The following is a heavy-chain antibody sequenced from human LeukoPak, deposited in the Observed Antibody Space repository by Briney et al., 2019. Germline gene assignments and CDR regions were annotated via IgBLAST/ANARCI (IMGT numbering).Heavy chain of an antibody. J-gene: IGHJ6*02. V-gene: IGHV1-69*13. CDR2: IIPIFGTA. D-gene: IGHD1-1*01. Sequence: GASVKVSCKASGGTFSSYAISWVRQAPGQGLEWMGGIIPIFGTANYAQKFQGRVTITADESTSTAYMELSSLRSEDTAVYYCARDSETETGWYYYGMDVWGQGTTVTVSS. CDR1: GGTFSSYA. CDR3: ARDSETETGWYYYGMDV.